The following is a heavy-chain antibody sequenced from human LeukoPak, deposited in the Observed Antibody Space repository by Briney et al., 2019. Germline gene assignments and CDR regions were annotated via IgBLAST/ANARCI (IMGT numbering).Heavy chain of an antibody. CDR2: ISAYNGNT. D-gene: IGHD3-16*01. CDR3: ARDTSEGDYAWWFDP. CDR1: GYTFTSYG. V-gene: IGHV1-18*01. Sequence: ASVKVSCKASGYTFTSYGISWVRQAPGQGLEWMGWISAYNGNTNYAQKLQGRVTMTTDTSTSTAYMELRSLRSDDTAVYFCARDTSEGDYAWWFDPWGQGTLVTVAS. J-gene: IGHJ5*02.